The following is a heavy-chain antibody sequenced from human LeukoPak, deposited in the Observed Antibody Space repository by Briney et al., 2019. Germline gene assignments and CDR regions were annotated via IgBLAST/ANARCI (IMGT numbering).Heavy chain of an antibody. D-gene: IGHD5-18*01. CDR1: GFTFSSYG. Sequence: GGSLRLSCAASGFTFSSYGMHWVRQAPGKGLEWVAFIRYDGSNKYYADSVKGRFTISRDNSKNTLYLQMNSLRAEDTAVYYCARSSEWDTTRNNWFDPWGQGTLVTVSS. CDR2: IRYDGSNK. V-gene: IGHV3-30*02. CDR3: ARSSEWDTTRNNWFDP. J-gene: IGHJ5*02.